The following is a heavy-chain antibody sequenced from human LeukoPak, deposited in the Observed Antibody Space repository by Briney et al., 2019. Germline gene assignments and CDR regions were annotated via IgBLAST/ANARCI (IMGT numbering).Heavy chain of an antibody. D-gene: IGHD5-24*01. CDR1: GLIFRSYW. CDR3: ARERDGRFFDY. J-gene: IGHJ4*02. Sequence: GGSLRLSCEVSGLIFRSYWMSWVRQAPGKGLEWVANINQEGSEKYFEDSVKGRLTISRDNAKNSLHLQMNTLRAEDTAVYYCARERDGRFFDYWGQGTLVTVSS. V-gene: IGHV3-7*01. CDR2: INQEGSEK.